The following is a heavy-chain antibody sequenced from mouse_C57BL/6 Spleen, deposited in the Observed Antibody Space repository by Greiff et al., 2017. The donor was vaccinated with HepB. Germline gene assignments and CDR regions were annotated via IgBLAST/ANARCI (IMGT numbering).Heavy chain of an antibody. CDR2: IDPSDSYT. J-gene: IGHJ3*01. Sequence: VQLQQSGAELVMPGASVKLSCKASGYTFTSYWMHWVKQRPGQGLEWIGEIDPSDSYTNYNQKFKGKSTLTVDKSSSTAYMQLSSLTSEDSAVYYCAAYPFAYWGQGTLVTVSA. D-gene: IGHD2-10*01. V-gene: IGHV1-69*01. CDR3: AAYPFAY. CDR1: GYTFTSYW.